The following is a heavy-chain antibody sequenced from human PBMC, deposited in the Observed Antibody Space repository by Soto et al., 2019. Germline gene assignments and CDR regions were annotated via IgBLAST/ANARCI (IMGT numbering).Heavy chain of an antibody. J-gene: IGHJ4*02. CDR1: GFTFSSYA. V-gene: IGHV3-30-3*01. D-gene: IGHD6-6*01. CDR3: ARDYSSSSQGGY. Sequence: ESGGGVVQPGRSLRLSCAASGFTFSSYAMHWVRQAPGKGLEWVAVISYDGSNKYYADSVKGRFTISRDNSKNTLYLQMNSLRAEDTAVYYCARDYSSSSQGGYWGQGTLVTVSS. CDR2: ISYDGSNK.